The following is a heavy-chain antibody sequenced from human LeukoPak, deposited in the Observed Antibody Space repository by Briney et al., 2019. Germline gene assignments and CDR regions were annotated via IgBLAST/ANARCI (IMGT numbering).Heavy chain of an antibody. D-gene: IGHD3-10*01. J-gene: IGHJ6*02. CDR1: GFTFSSYW. Sequence: GGSLRLSCAASGFTFSSYWMRWVHHAPGKGLVWVSRINSDGSSTSYADSVKGRFTISRDNAKNTLYLQMNSLRAEDTAVYYCARDGMVRGVMTAPPAYYYYYYGMDVWGQGTTVTVSS. CDR3: ARDGMVRGVMTAPPAYYYYYYGMDV. V-gene: IGHV3-74*01. CDR2: INSDGSST.